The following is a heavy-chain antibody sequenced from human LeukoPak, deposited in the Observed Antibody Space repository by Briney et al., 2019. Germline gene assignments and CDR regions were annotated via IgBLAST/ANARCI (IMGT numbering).Heavy chain of an antibody. D-gene: IGHD6-6*01. CDR3: AKSGAARFDY. CDR1: GFTFSSYS. J-gene: IGHJ4*02. V-gene: IGHV3-21*04. CDR2: INSDSNYI. Sequence: GGSLRLSCAASGFTFSSYSMNWVRQAPGKGLEWVSSINSDSNYIYYADSVKGRFTISRDNSKNTLYLQMNSLRAEDTAVYYCAKSGAARFDYWGQGTLVTVSS.